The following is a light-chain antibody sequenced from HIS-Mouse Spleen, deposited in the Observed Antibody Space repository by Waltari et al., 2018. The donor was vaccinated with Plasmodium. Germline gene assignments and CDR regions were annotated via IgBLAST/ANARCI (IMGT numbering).Light chain of an antibody. J-gene: IGLJ2*01. V-gene: IGLV2-23*03. CDR1: SSDVGSDNL. CDR3: CSYAGSSTFVV. CDR2: EGS. Sequence: QSALTQPASVSGSPGQSITISCTGTSSDVGSDNLVSWYQQHPGKAPKLRIYEGSKRPSGVSNRFACSKSGNTASLTISGLQAEDEADYYCCSYAGSSTFVVFGGGTKLTVL.